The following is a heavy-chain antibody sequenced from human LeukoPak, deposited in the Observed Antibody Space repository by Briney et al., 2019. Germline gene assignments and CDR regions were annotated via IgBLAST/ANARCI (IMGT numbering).Heavy chain of an antibody. J-gene: IGHJ6*03. D-gene: IGHD1-26*01. CDR3: ARLTWDLPPGGLYYNYYIDV. CDR2: ISHSGGA. Sequence: SETLSRTCAVYGGSLSGYYWTWVRQPPGKGLEWLGEISHSGGANYSPSLKSRVTISLDTSKNQFSLRLTSVTAADTAVYYCARLTWDLPPGGLYYNYYIDVWDKGATVTVSS. CDR1: GGSLSGYY. V-gene: IGHV4-34*01.